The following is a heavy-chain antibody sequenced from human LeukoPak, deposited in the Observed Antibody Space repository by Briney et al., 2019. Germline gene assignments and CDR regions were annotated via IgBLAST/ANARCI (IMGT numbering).Heavy chain of an antibody. D-gene: IGHD5-12*01. CDR2: ISSSSSYI. CDR1: GFTFDDYA. V-gene: IGHV3-21*01. CDR3: AGDDGGYVYFY. J-gene: IGHJ4*02. Sequence: PGGSLRLSCAASGFTFDDYAMHWVRQAPGKGLEWVSSISSSSSYIYYADSVKGRFTISRDNAKNSLYLQMNSLRAEDTAVYYCAGDDGGYVYFYWGQGTLVTVSS.